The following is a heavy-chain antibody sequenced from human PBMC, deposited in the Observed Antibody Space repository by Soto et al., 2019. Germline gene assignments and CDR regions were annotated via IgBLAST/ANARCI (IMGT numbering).Heavy chain of an antibody. D-gene: IGHD3-22*01. J-gene: IGHJ3*02. Sequence: QVQLVESAGGVVQPGRSLRLSCAASGFTFSSYGMHWVRQAPGKGLEWVAVIWYDGSNKYYADSVKGRFTISRDNSKNTLYLQMNSLRAEDTAVYYCARDSGDDSSGYSEGAFDIWGQGTMVTVSS. CDR2: IWYDGSNK. V-gene: IGHV3-33*01. CDR3: ARDSGDDSSGYSEGAFDI. CDR1: GFTFSSYG.